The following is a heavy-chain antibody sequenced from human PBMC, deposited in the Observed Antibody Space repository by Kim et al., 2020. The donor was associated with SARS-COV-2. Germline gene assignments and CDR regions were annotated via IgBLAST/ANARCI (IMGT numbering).Heavy chain of an antibody. V-gene: IGHV3-7*03. J-gene: IGHJ4*02. Sequence: VDSLKGRFTSSRDNAKNSLYLKMNSLRAEDTAVYYCARGYDFWSGYRFDYWGQGTLVTVSS. CDR3: ARGYDFWSGYRFDY. D-gene: IGHD3-3*01.